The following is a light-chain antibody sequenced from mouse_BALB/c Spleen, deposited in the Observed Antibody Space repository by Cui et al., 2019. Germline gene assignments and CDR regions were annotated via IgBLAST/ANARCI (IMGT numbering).Light chain of an antibody. Sequence: QIVLTQSPAILSASPGEKVTISCSASSSVSYMYWYQQKPGSSPKPWIYRTSNLASGVPARFSGSGSGTSYSLTISSMEAEDAATYYCQQYHSYPPVFTFGSGTKLEIK. V-gene: IGKV4-61*01. CDR1: SSVSY. J-gene: IGKJ4*01. CDR2: RTS. CDR3: QQYHSYPPVFT.